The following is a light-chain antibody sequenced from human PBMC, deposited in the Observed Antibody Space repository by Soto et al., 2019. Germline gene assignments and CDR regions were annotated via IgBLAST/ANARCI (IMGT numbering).Light chain of an antibody. CDR2: TAS. CDR1: QSIDTS. J-gene: IGKJ3*01. Sequence: DIQMTQSPSSLSASVGDRVTITCRASQSIDTSLNWYQQRPGKAPMLLIYTASRFRSGGPSRFSGSGSGTEFTLTISRLEPEDFAVYYCQQYGTSPFTFGPGTTVDVK. V-gene: IGKV1-39*01. CDR3: QQYGTSPFT.